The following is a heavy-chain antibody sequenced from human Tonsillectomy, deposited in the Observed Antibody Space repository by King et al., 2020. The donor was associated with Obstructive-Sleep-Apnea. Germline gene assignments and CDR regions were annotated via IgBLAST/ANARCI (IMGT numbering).Heavy chain of an antibody. CDR1: GGSISSSSYY. V-gene: IGHV4-39*07. Sequence: QLQESGPGLVKPSETLSLTCTVSGGSISSSSYYWGWIRQPPGKGLEWIGSIDYSGRTYYNPSLKSRVTISVDTSKTQFSLKLSSVTAADTAVYYCAREGAAGTNWFDPWGQGTLVTVSS. D-gene: IGHD6-13*01. J-gene: IGHJ5*02. CDR3: AREGAAGTNWFDP. CDR2: IDYSGRT.